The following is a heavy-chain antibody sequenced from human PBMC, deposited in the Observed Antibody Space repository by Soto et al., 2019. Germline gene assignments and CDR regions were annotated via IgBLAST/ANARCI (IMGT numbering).Heavy chain of an antibody. V-gene: IGHV5-51*01. Sequence: GESLKISCKGSGYSLTSYWIGWVRQMPGKGLEWMGIIYPGDSDTRYSPSFQGRVTITADESTSTAYMELSSLRSEDTAVYYCARFLTVPAAMRDYYYGMDVWGQGTTVTVSS. CDR3: ARFLTVPAAMRDYYYGMDV. CDR2: IYPGDSDT. CDR1: GYSLTSYW. D-gene: IGHD2-2*01. J-gene: IGHJ6*02.